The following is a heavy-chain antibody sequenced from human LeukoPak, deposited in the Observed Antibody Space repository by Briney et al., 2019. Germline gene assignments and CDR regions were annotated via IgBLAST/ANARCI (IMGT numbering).Heavy chain of an antibody. V-gene: IGHV3-66*01. CDR1: GFTVSSSY. Sequence: GGSLRLSCAASGFTVSSSYMSWVRQAPGKGLEWVSVIDSGGRKKYAESVKGRFTISRDNSKNTLFLQMNSLRAEDTAVYYCAKGETTFLPPTNYFDYWGQGTLVTVSS. D-gene: IGHD4-17*01. J-gene: IGHJ4*02. CDR2: IDSGGRK. CDR3: AKGETTFLPPTNYFDY.